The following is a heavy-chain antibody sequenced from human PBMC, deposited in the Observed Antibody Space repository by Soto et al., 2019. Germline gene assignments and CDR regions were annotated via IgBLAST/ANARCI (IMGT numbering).Heavy chain of an antibody. Sequence: QVQLVESGGGVVQPGRSLRLSCAASGFTFSSYGMHWVRQAPGKGLEWVAVISYDGSNKYYADSVKGRFTISRDNSKNTLYLQVNSLRAEDTAVYYCAKDYTVESGYYYYYMDVWGKGTTVTVSS. D-gene: IGHD4-4*01. CDR3: AKDYTVESGYYYYYMDV. V-gene: IGHV3-30*18. J-gene: IGHJ6*03. CDR2: ISYDGSNK. CDR1: GFTFSSYG.